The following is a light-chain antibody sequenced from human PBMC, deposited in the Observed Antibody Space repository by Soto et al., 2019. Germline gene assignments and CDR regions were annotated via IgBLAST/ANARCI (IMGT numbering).Light chain of an antibody. V-gene: IGKV1-9*01. J-gene: IGKJ5*01. CDR2: AAS. Sequence: LTQSPGTLSLSPGDRATLSCRASQGISSSLAWCQQIPGKAPKLLIYAASTLQSGVPSRFSGSGSGTDFTLTISSLQPEDFATYYCQHLNSYPFTFGQGTRLEIK. CDR3: QHLNSYPFT. CDR1: QGISSS.